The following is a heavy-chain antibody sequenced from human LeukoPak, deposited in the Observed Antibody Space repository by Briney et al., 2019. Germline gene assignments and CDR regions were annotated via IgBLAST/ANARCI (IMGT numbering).Heavy chain of an antibody. CDR2: ISGNKNYI. CDR1: GFTFSSYS. V-gene: IGHV3-21*01. Sequence: PGGSLRLSCAASGFTFSSYSMNWVRQAPGKGLEWVSSISGNKNYIYYADSVGGRFTISRDNARDSLFLQMDSLRAEDTGVYYCARDPHNPGQIDYWGQGTLVTVSS. CDR3: ARDPHNPGQIDY. J-gene: IGHJ4*02.